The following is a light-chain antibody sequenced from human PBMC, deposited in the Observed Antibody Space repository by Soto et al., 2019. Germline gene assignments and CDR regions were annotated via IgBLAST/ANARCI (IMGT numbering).Light chain of an antibody. J-gene: IGKJ1*01. CDR1: QSVSSN. CDR2: GAS. V-gene: IGKV3-15*01. CDR3: QQYNKWPQT. Sequence: IVITPSPTTLSLSLVQGATLSYRASQSVSSNLAWYQQKPGQTPRLLIYGASTRDTGIPARFSGSGSGTEFTLTISSLQSEDFAVYHCQQYNKWPQTFGQGTKVDI.